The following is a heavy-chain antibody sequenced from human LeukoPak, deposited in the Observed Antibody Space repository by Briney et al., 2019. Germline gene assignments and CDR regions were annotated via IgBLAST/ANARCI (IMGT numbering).Heavy chain of an antibody. Sequence: SVKVSCKPSGGTFTSYAISWGRQAPGQGLEWMGGIFPILATANYAQKFQGRVTITTDESTSTAYMELSRLRSEDTAVYYCATSDPDVWGRLSFDPWGQGTQVTVSS. CDR3: ATSDPDVWGRLSFDP. CDR2: IFPILATA. J-gene: IGHJ5*02. D-gene: IGHD3-16*01. V-gene: IGHV1-69*05. CDR1: GGTFTSYA.